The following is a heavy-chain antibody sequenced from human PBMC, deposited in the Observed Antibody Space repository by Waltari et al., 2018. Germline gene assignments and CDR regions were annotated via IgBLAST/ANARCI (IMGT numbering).Heavy chain of an antibody. Sequence: QLQLQESGPGLVKPSETVSLTCTVSGGSISSVAYYWGWVRQPPGKGLEFIASIFHSGSTYYNPSLESRVTISVDTSKNQFSLELTSVTDADTAVYYCARQDYYYVKGYFDLWGRGTLVTVSS. V-gene: IGHV4-39*01. D-gene: IGHD3-22*01. CDR2: IFHSGST. CDR3: ARQDYYYVKGYFDL. J-gene: IGHJ2*01. CDR1: GGSISSVAYY.